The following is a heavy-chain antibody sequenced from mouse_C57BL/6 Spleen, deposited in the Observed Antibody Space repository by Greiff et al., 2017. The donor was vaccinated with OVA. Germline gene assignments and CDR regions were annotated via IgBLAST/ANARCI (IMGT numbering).Heavy chain of an antibody. J-gene: IGHJ2*01. CDR2: ISDGGSYT. Sequence: DVKLVESGGGLVKPGGSLKLSCAASGFTFSSYAMSWVRQTPEKRLEWVATISDGGSYTYYPDNVKGRFTISRDNAKNNLYLQMSHLKSEDTAMYYCARDRGLITTVYYFDYWGQGTTLTVSS. CDR1: GFTFSSYA. V-gene: IGHV5-4*01. CDR3: ARDRGLITTVYYFDY. D-gene: IGHD1-1*01.